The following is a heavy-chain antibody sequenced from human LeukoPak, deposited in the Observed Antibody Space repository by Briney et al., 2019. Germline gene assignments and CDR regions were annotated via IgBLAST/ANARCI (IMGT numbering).Heavy chain of an antibody. CDR3: ARDQDYGGNSVGFGY. Sequence: GSLRLSCAASGFTLSGYYMSWIRQPPGKGLEWIGYIYYSGSTNYNPSLKSRVTISVDTSKNQFSLKLSSVTAADTAVYYCARDQDYGGNSVGFGYWGQGTLVTVSS. CDR2: IYYSGST. V-gene: IGHV4-59*01. CDR1: GFTLSGYY. J-gene: IGHJ4*02. D-gene: IGHD4-23*01.